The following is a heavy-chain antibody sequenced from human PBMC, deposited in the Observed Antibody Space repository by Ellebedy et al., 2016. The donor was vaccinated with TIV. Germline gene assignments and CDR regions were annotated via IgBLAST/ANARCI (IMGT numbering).Heavy chain of an antibody. D-gene: IGHD3-10*01. CDR1: GYSFTNYW. CDR3: ARRSSHFYGSGSYSNY. V-gene: IGHV5-10-1*01. J-gene: IGHJ4*02. CDR2: IDPSDSYP. Sequence: GESLKISCQGSGYSFTNYWINWVRQVPGKGLEWMGRIDPSDSYPNYSPSFQGHVTFSLDKSINTAYLEWNRLKASDTAMYYCARRSSHFYGSGSYSNYWGQGTLVTVSS.